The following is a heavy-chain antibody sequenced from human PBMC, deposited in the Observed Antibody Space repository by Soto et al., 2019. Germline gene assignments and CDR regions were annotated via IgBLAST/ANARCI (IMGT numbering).Heavy chain of an antibody. CDR1: GFTFSTYI. V-gene: IGHV3-21*01. D-gene: IGHD3-3*01. Sequence: GGSLRLSCAASGFTFSTYIMNWVRQAPGKGLEWVSSISSTSSYIYYADSVKGRFTISRDNAKNSPYLQMNSLRAEDTAVYYCARDQAGVPCDYWGQGTRVTVSS. CDR3: ARDQAGVPCDY. J-gene: IGHJ4*02. CDR2: ISSTSSYI.